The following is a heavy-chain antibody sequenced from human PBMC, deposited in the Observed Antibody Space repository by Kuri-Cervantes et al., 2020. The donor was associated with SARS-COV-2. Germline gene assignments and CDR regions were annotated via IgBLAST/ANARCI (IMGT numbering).Heavy chain of an antibody. CDR2: INPDGSYT. CDR1: GFTFSGHW. J-gene: IGHJ6*02. Sequence: GESLKISCAASGFTFSGHWIHWVRQAPGKGLVWVSRINPDGSYTNNADSVKGRFTLSRDNAKNMLFLQMNSLRAEDTAVYYCARDPLRSRISYGMDVWGQGTTVTVSS. CDR3: ARDPLRSRISYGMDV. V-gene: IGHV3-74*01. D-gene: IGHD4-17*01.